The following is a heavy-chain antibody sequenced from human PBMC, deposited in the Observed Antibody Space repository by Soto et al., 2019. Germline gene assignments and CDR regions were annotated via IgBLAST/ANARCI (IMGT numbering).Heavy chain of an antibody. CDR2: IYYSGST. CDR3: ARAGGVIPPWYYYMDV. Sequence: SETLSLTCTVSGGSISSYYWSWIRQPPGKGLEWIGDIYYSGSTNYNPSLKSRVTISVDTSKNQFSLKLRSVTAADTAVYYWARAGGVIPPWYYYMDVWGKGTTVTVSS. J-gene: IGHJ6*03. V-gene: IGHV4-59*01. CDR1: GGSISSYY. D-gene: IGHD2-21*01.